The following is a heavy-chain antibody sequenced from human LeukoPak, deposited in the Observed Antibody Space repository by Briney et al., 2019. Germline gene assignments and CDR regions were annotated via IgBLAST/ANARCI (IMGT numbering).Heavy chain of an antibody. CDR3: ARDVRFLEWLLTYGMDV. CDR2: ISSSSSTI. J-gene: IGHJ6*02. V-gene: IGHV3-48*02. D-gene: IGHD3-3*01. CDR1: GFTFSRYS. Sequence: GGSLRLSCAASGFTFSRYSMNWVRQAPGKGLEWVSYISSSSSTIYYADSVKGRFTISRDNAKNSLYLQMNSLRDEDTAVYYCARDVRFLEWLLTYGMDVWGQGTTVTVSS.